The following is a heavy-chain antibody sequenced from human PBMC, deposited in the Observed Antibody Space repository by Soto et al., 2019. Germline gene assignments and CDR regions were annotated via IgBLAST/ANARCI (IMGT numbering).Heavy chain of an antibody. CDR3: AIVAYDHGTYYYGMDV. V-gene: IGHV4-39*01. D-gene: IGHD1-26*01. CDR1: GGSISSLSYY. Sequence: QLQLQQSGPRVVKPSEPLSLTCTVSGGSISSLSYYWGWIRQPPGKGLEWIGSIYYSGRTYYNPSLKSRVTISVETSKNPFSLKLRSVTAADTAVHYCAIVAYDHGTYYYGMDVWGQGTTVTVSS. CDR2: IYYSGRT. J-gene: IGHJ6*02.